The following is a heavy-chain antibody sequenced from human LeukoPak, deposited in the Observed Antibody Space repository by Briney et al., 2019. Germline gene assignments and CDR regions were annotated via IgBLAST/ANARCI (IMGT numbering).Heavy chain of an antibody. V-gene: IGHV3-7*01. CDR3: AREALAAAVPYYFDY. CDR2: IKQDGSEK. Sequence: GGSLRLSCAASGFTFSSYWMSWVRQAPGKGLEWVANIKQDGSEKHYVDSVKGRFTISRDNAKNSLYLQMNSLRAEDTAVYYCAREALAAAVPYYFDYWGQGTLVTVSS. J-gene: IGHJ4*02. D-gene: IGHD6-13*01. CDR1: GFTFSSYW.